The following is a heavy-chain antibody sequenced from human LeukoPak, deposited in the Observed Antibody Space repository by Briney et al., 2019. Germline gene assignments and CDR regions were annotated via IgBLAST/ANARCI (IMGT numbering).Heavy chain of an antibody. J-gene: IGHJ4*02. Sequence: GGSLRLSCAASGFTVSSNYMSWVRQAPGKGLEWVSVIYSGGSTYYADSVKGRFTISRDNSKNTLYLQMNSLRAEDTAVYYCARTIITMVRGVSKGIGFDYWGQGTLVTVSS. V-gene: IGHV3-66*02. CDR2: IYSGGST. CDR1: GFTVSSNY. D-gene: IGHD3-10*01. CDR3: ARTIITMVRGVSKGIGFDY.